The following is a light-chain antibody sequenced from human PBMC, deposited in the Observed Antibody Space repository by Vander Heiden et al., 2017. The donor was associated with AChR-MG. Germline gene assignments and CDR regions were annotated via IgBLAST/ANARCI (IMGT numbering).Light chain of an antibody. CDR3: AAWDDSLNGDWV. CDR2: SNN. J-gene: IGLJ3*02. Sequence: QSVLTQPPSASGTPGQRVTISCPGSSSNIGSNTVDWYQQFPGTAPKLLIYSNNRRPSGVPDRFSGSKSGTSASLAISGLQSEDEADYYCAAWDDSLNGDWVFGGGTKLTVL. CDR1: SSNIGSNT. V-gene: IGLV1-44*01.